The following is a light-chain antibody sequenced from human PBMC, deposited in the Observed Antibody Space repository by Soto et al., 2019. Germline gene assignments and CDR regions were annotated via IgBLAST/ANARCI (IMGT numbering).Light chain of an antibody. Sequence: IQMTQSPSSLSASVGDRVTITCQASQDIKNYLNWYQQKSGKAPKLLIYDASDLETGVPSRFSGSGSGTDFTFTINSLQPEDIATYYCQQYDNLPLTFGGGSKADIK. CDR2: DAS. V-gene: IGKV1-33*01. J-gene: IGKJ4*01. CDR1: QDIKNY. CDR3: QQYDNLPLT.